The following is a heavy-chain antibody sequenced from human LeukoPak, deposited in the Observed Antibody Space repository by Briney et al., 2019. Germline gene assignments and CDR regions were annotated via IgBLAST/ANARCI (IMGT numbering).Heavy chain of an antibody. CDR3: AKTYMWSIDAFHI. J-gene: IGHJ3*02. D-gene: IGHD2-8*02. CDR1: GFTFSNYA. CDR2: ITARADST. V-gene: IGHV3-23*01. Sequence: PGGSLRLSCAASGFTFSNYAMSWVRQAPGKGLEWVSGITARADSTYYADSVKGRVTISRDNSTNTLFLQLNSLRAEDAAVYYCAKTYMWSIDAFHIWGQGTMVTVSS.